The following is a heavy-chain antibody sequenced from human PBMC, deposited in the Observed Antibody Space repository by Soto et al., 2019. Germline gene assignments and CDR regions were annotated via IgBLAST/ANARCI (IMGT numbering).Heavy chain of an antibody. D-gene: IGHD1-26*01. J-gene: IGHJ4*02. CDR3: ARRGSGSYYDY. CDR1: GFTFSSYA. CDR2: ISGSGDST. V-gene: IGHV3-23*01. Sequence: PGGSLRLSCAASGFTFSSYAVRWVRQAPVKGLEWVSAISGSGDSTYYADSVKGRFTISRDNSKNTLYLQMNSLRAEDTAVYYCARRGSGSYYDYWGQGTLVTASS.